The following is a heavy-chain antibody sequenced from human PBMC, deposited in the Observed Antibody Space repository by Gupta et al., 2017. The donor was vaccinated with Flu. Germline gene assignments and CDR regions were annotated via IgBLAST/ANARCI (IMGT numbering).Heavy chain of an antibody. Sequence: QVKLVESGGGVVQTGRSLRLSCAASGFTFRRYGMHWVRPAPGKGLEWVAVISYDGSNKWYADSVKGRVTISRDNSKNTLYLQMDSLRAEDTAVYYCARDPVGYCSTTSCLNQYFQHWGQGTLVTVSS. V-gene: IGHV3-30*03. CDR1: GFTFRRYG. CDR3: ARDPVGYCSTTSCLNQYFQH. D-gene: IGHD2-2*01. J-gene: IGHJ1*01. CDR2: ISYDGSNK.